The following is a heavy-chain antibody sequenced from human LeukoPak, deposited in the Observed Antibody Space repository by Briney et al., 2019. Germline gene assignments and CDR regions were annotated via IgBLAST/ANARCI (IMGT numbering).Heavy chain of an antibody. CDR3: ASSVYDSSGYWFDP. CDR1: GGSISSYY. V-gene: IGHV4-4*07. CDR2: IYTSGST. J-gene: IGHJ5*02. Sequence: KPSETLSLTCTVSGGSISSYYWSWIRQPAGEGLEWIGRIYTSGSTNYNPSLKSRVTMSVDTSKNQFSLKLSSVTAADTAVYYCASSVYDSSGYWFDPWGQGTLVTVSS. D-gene: IGHD3-22*01.